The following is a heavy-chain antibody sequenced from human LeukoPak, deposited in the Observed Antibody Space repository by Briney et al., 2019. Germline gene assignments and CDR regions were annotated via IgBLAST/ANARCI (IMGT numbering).Heavy chain of an antibody. CDR2: ISGSGGST. CDR3: AKAVLRFLEWHLGGWYFDL. D-gene: IGHD3-3*01. Sequence: HTGGSLRLSCAASGFTFSSYAMSWVRQAPGKGLEWVSAISGSGGSTYYADSVKGRFTISRDNSKNTLYLQMNSLRAEDTAVYYCAKAVLRFLEWHLGGWYFDLWGRGTLVTVSS. V-gene: IGHV3-23*01. J-gene: IGHJ2*01. CDR1: GFTFSSYA.